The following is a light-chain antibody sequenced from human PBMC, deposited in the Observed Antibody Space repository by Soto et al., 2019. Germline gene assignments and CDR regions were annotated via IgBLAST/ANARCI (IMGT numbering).Light chain of an antibody. CDR3: QQYVTSPPGYT. CDR2: GAS. Sequence: EIVLTQSPGSLSLSPRERATLSCRASQSVSSNHLAWYQQKPGQAPRLLIYGASRRATGIPDRFSGSGSGTDFTLTISRLEPEDFAVYYCQQYVTSPPGYTFGQGTELRIK. CDR1: QSVSSNH. J-gene: IGKJ2*01. V-gene: IGKV3-20*01.